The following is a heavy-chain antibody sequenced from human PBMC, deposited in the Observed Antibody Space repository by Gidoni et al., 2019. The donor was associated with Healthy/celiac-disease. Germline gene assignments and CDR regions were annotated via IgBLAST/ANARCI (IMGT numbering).Heavy chain of an antibody. CDR1: GFTVSSNY. Sequence: EVQLVESGGGLVQPGGSLRRSCAASGFTVSSNYMSWVRQAPGQGLELVSVIYNGGSTYYADSVKGRFTISRDNSKNTLYLQMNSLRAEDTGVYYCARVIRGVGAFDIWGQGTMVTVSS. CDR2: IYNGGST. V-gene: IGHV3-66*01. CDR3: ARVIRGVGAFDI. D-gene: IGHD1-26*01. J-gene: IGHJ3*02.